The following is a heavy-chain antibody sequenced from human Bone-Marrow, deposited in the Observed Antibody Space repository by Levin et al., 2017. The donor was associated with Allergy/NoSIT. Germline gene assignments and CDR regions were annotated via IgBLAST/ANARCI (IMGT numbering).Heavy chain of an antibody. CDR2: IIPIFGTA. CDR1: GGTFSSYA. Sequence: GASVKVSCKASGGTFSSYAISWVRQAPGQGLEWMGGIIPIFGTANYAQKFQGRVTITADKSTSTAYMELSSLRSEDTAVYYCARGLDYYDSTVLGAFDSWGQGTMVTVSS. D-gene: IGHD3-22*01. V-gene: IGHV1-69*06. J-gene: IGHJ3*02. CDR3: ARGLDYYDSTVLGAFDS.